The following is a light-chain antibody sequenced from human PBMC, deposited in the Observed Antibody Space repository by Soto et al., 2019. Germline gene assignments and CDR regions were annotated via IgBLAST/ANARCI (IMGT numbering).Light chain of an antibody. CDR1: SGHSSYA. V-gene: IGLV4-69*01. CDR2: LNSDGSH. Sequence: QLVLTQSPSASASLGASVKLTCTLSSGHSSYAIAWHQQQPEQGPRYLMKLNSDGSHSQGDGIPDRFSGSSSGAARYLTISRLQSEDEADYYCQTWGTGIPVVFGGGTKLTVL. J-gene: IGLJ2*01. CDR3: QTWGTGIPVV.